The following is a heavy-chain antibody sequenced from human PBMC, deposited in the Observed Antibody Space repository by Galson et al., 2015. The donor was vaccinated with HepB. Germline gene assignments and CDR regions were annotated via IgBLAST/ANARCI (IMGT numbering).Heavy chain of an antibody. J-gene: IGHJ5*02. V-gene: IGHV3-33*08. Sequence: SLRLSCAASGFTFSSYGMHWVRQAPGKGLEWVAVIWYDGSNKYYADSVKGRFTISRDNSKITLYLQMNSLRAEDTAVYYCARDARLGDNWSTPGAREPWSPSPQ. CDR2: IWYDGSNK. CDR3: ARDARLGDNWSTP. D-gene: IGHD4-11*01. CDR1: GFTFSSYG.